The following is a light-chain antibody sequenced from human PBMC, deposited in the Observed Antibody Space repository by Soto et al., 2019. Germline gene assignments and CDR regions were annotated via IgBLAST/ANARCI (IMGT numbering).Light chain of an antibody. Sequence: QSVLTQPPSLSAAPGQKVTISCSGSNSNIGNKYVSWYQQHPGKAPKLMIFEVNKRPSGVSNRFSGSKSGNTASLTISGLKVEDEADYYCCSSGGSPTYVFGTGTKLTVL. CDR2: EVN. CDR1: NSNIGNKY. J-gene: IGLJ1*01. V-gene: IGLV2-23*02. CDR3: CSSGGSPTYV.